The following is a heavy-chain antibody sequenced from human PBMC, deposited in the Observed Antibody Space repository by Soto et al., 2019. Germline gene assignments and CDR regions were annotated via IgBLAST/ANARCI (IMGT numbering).Heavy chain of an antibody. J-gene: IGHJ4*02. D-gene: IGHD2-15*01. CDR1: GGTFGNSG. CDR2: IIPIFDTT. V-gene: IGHV1-69*01. Sequence: QVQLVQSGAEVKKPGSSLKVSCKASGGTFGNSGVSWVRQAPGQGPEWMGGIIPIFDTTNYAQKCQGRVTISADDSTSYMELSSLSSEDTAVYYGARAPLLSAETLHENYFDDWGQGTQVTVSS. CDR3: ARAPLLSAETLHENYFDD.